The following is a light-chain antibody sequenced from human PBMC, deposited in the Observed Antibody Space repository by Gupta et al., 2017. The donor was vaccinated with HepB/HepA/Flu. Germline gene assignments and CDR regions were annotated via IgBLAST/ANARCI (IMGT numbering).Light chain of an antibody. J-gene: IGKJ1*01. CDR2: VGS. CDR1: QSLLPSNGFNY. V-gene: IGKV2-28*01. CDR3: MQAQQSPLT. Sequence: DIVMTQSTLSLPVTPGEQASIPCRSSQSLLPSNGFNYLDWYLQKPGQSPQLLIYVGSSRASGVPDRFSGSGSGTDFTLKISRVEAEDVGVYYCMQAQQSPLTFGQGTKVEI.